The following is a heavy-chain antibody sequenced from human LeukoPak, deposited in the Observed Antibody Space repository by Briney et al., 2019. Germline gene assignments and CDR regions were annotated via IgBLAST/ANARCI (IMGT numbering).Heavy chain of an antibody. V-gene: IGHV5-51*01. CDR3: VRHNYYDTRGYYTLAY. Sequence: GESLKISCKGSGYSFTSYWIGWVRQMPGKGLEWMGIIYPGDSDTRYSPSFQGQVTISADKSISTAYLQWSSLKASDTAIYYCVRHNYYDTRGYYTLAYWGQGTLVTVSS. CDR1: GYSFTSYW. D-gene: IGHD3-22*01. CDR2: IYPGDSDT. J-gene: IGHJ4*02.